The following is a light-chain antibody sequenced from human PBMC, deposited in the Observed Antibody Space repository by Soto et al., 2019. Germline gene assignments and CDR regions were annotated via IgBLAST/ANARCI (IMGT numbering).Light chain of an antibody. V-gene: IGLV1-44*01. CDR3: GAWDDGLKGPV. CDR2: SND. J-gene: IGLJ3*02. Sequence: QSVLTQPPSASGTPGQRVTISCSGSSSNIGRNTVNWYQQVPGASPKLLIYSNDHRPSGVPDRFSGSKSGTSASLAISGLQSEDEADYYCGAWDDGLKGPVFGGGTKVTVL. CDR1: SSNIGRNT.